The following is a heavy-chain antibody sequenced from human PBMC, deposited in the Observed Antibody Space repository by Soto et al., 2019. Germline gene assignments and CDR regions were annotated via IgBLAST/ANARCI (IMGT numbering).Heavy chain of an antibody. CDR3: AREGASGFGMDV. D-gene: IGHD1-26*01. V-gene: IGHV4-4*07. CDR2: IYTSGTT. Sequence: QVQLQESGPGLVKPSETLSLTCNVSGGSIRSYYWSWIRQPAGKALEWIGRIYTSGTTNYNHSLKSRATILIDTSKNQFSLKLSSVTAADTAVYYCAREGASGFGMDVWGQGTTGTVSS. J-gene: IGHJ6*02. CDR1: GGSIRSYY.